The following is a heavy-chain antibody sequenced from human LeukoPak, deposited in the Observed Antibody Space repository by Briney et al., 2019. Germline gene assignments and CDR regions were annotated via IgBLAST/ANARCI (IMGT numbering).Heavy chain of an antibody. Sequence: PSQTLSLTCTVSGGSISSGSYYWSWIRQPAGKGLEWIGSIYYSGSTYYNPSLKSRVTISVDTSKNQFSLKLSSVTAADTAVYHCARRSSGSKGYWFDPWGQGTLVTVSS. D-gene: IGHD3-22*01. V-gene: IGHV4-30-2*03. CDR1: GGSISSGSYY. J-gene: IGHJ5*02. CDR2: IYYSGST. CDR3: ARRSSGSKGYWFDP.